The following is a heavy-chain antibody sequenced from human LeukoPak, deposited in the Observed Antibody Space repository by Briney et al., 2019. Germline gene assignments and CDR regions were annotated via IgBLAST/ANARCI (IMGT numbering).Heavy chain of an antibody. CDR2: IYYSGST. Sequence: SETLSLTCTVSGGSIGSSSDYWGWIRQPPGKGLEWIGSIYYSGSTYYIPSLKSRVTISVDTSKNQFSLKLSSVTAADTAVYYCARHSGDYYDSSGYLDYWGQGTLVTVSS. CDR3: ARHSGDYYDSSGYLDY. D-gene: IGHD3-22*01. V-gene: IGHV4-39*01. J-gene: IGHJ4*02. CDR1: GGSIGSSSDY.